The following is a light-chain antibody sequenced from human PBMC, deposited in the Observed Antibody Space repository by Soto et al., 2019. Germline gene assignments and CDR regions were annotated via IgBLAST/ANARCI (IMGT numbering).Light chain of an antibody. V-gene: IGKV1-5*03. CDR1: QSISTW. CDR2: RAS. Sequence: DIQMTQSPASLSASVGDRVTITCRASQSISTWLAWFQQKPGKAPKLLIYRASSREGGAPSRFSGSGSGTEFTLTISSLQPDGFATYYCQQYDSYPWTFGQGTKVDI. CDR3: QQYDSYPWT. J-gene: IGKJ1*01.